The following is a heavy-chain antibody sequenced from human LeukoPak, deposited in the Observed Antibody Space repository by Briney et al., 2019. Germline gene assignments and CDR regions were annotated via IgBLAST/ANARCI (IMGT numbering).Heavy chain of an antibody. D-gene: IGHD2-15*01. CDR3: ARVLPVVVAADDAFDI. V-gene: IGHV1-2*02. CDR1: GYTFTGYY. CDR2: INPNSGGT. J-gene: IGHJ3*02. Sequence: ASVKVSCKASGYTFTGYYMHWVRQAPGQGLEWMGWINPNSGGTNYAQKFQGRVTMTRDTSISTAYMELSRLRSDDTAVYYCARVLPVVVAADDAFDIWGQGTMVTVSS.